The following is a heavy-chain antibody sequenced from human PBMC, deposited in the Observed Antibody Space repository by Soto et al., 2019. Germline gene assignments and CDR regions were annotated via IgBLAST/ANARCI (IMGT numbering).Heavy chain of an antibody. J-gene: IGHJ3*02. V-gene: IGHV1-2*02. CDR1: GYTCTGYY. Sequence: ASVKVSCKASGYTCTGYYMHWVRQAPGQGLEWMGWINPNSGGTNYAQKFQGRVTMTRDASISTAYMELSRLRSDDTAVYYCARTGYRNNWNYADDAFDIWGQGTMVTVSS. CDR2: INPNSGGT. CDR3: ARTGYRNNWNYADDAFDI. D-gene: IGHD1-7*01.